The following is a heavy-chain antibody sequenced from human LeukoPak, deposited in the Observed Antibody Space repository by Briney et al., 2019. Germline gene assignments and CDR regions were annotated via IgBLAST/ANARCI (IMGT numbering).Heavy chain of an antibody. Sequence: GGSLRLSCAASGFTFSSYAMHWVRQAPGKGLEWVAVISYDGSNKYYADSVKGRFTISRDDSKNTLYLQMNSLRAEDTAVYYCARDQGTPYYYDSSGVNYYFDYWGQGALVTVSS. D-gene: IGHD3-22*01. CDR2: ISYDGSNK. CDR3: ARDQGTPYYYDSSGVNYYFDY. V-gene: IGHV3-30-3*01. J-gene: IGHJ4*02. CDR1: GFTFSSYA.